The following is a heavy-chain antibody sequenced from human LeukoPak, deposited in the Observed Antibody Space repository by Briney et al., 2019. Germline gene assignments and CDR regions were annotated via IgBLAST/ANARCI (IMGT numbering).Heavy chain of an antibody. J-gene: IGHJ5*02. V-gene: IGHV3-7*01. CDR2: IKPDGTET. CDR3: VKENGTFDP. Sequence: GGSLRLSCAASGFPFSIFWMNWARRAPGKGLEWVANIKPDGTETFYGDSVKGRFTISRDNAKNSLYLQLNSLGVEDTATYYCVKENGTFDPWGQGALVTVSS. CDR1: GFPFSIFW.